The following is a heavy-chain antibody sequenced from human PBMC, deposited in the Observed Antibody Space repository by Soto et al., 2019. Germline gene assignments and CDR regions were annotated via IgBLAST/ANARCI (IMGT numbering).Heavy chain of an antibody. J-gene: IGHJ4*02. CDR2: ISSYNGNT. CDR3: ARDRFRPLYDFDL. CDR1: NYTFTAYG. V-gene: IGHV1-18*01. Sequence: QVQLVQSGAEVKKPGASVKISCKASNYTFTAYGVSWVRHAPGQGLEWMGWISSYNGNTKYADKFQGRVTMTTDTSTTTAYMELRSLRSDDTAVYYCARDRFRPLYDFDLWGQGTLVTVSS. D-gene: IGHD5-12*01.